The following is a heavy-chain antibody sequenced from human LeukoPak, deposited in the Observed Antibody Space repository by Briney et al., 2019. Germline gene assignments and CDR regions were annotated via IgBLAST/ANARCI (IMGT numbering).Heavy chain of an antibody. CDR3: ARDKNGEIDY. Sequence: SETLSLTCTVSGGSISSYYWSWIRQPPGKGLEWIGYIYYSGSTNYNPSLKSRVTISVDTSKNQFSLKLSSVTAADTAVYYCARDKNGEIDYWGQGTLVTVST. J-gene: IGHJ4*02. V-gene: IGHV4-59*01. D-gene: IGHD3-10*01. CDR2: IYYSGST. CDR1: GGSISSYY.